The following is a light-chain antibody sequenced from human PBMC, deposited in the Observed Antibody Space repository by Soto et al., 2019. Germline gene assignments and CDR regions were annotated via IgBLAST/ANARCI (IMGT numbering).Light chain of an antibody. CDR3: VLYMGSGIPWV. Sequence: QTVVTQEPSFSVSPGGTVTLTCGLSSGSVSTSNYPGWYQQTPGQAPRTLIYSTNTRSSGVPDRFSGSILGNKAALTITGAQADDESDYYCVLYMGSGIPWVFGGGTKVTV. J-gene: IGLJ3*02. V-gene: IGLV8-61*01. CDR1: SGSVSTSNY. CDR2: STN.